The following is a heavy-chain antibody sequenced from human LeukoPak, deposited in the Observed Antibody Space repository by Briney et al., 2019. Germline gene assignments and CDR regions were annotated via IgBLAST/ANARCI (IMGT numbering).Heavy chain of an antibody. V-gene: IGHV4-59*01. CDR2: IYYSGST. J-gene: IGHJ4*02. D-gene: IGHD6-13*01. CDR3: ARDSPYSSSWLDY. CDR1: GGSISSYY. Sequence: KPSETLSLTCTVSGGSISSYYWSWIRQPPGQGLEWFGYIYYSGSTNYNPSLKSRVTISVDTSKNQFSLKLSSVTAAETAVYYCARDSPYSSSWLDYWGQGTLVTVSS.